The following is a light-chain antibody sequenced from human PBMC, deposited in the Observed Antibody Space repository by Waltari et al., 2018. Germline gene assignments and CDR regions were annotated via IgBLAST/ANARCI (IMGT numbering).Light chain of an antibody. J-gene: IGLJ2*01. CDR3: QVWDTSGDHVV. V-gene: IGLV3-21*04. CDR1: NVGSKS. Sequence: SYVLTQPPSVSVAPGQTARITCGGNNVGSKSVHWYQKKPGQAPVVVIFSDGDRPSGIPGRFGGSNSANTATLNITSVEAGDEADYYCQVWDTSGDHVVFGGGTKLTVL. CDR2: SDG.